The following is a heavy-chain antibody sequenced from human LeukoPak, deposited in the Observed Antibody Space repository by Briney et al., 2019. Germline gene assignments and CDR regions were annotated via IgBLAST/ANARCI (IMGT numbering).Heavy chain of an antibody. CDR1: GGSFSGYY. D-gene: IGHD6-13*01. V-gene: IGHV4-34*01. Sequence: SETLSLTCAVYGGSFSGYYWSWIRQPPGKGLEWIGEINHSGSTNYNPSLKSRVTISVDTSKNQFSLELSSVTAADTAVYYCARGFSSWVSYFDYWGQGTLVTVSS. CDR3: ARGFSSWVSYFDY. CDR2: INHSGST. J-gene: IGHJ4*02.